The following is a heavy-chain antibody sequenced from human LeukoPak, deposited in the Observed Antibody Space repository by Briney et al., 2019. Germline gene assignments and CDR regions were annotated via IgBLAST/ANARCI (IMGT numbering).Heavy chain of an antibody. Sequence: ASVKVSCNVSGYTFTGYYIHWVRQAPGQGLEWMGGINPDSGGTNYAQKFQGRVTMTRDTSISTAYMELSRLRSDDTAVYYCARWGGYSYGLDYWGQGILVTVSS. CDR1: GYTFTGYY. V-gene: IGHV1-2*02. J-gene: IGHJ4*02. CDR3: ARWGGYSYGLDY. D-gene: IGHD5-18*01. CDR2: INPDSGGT.